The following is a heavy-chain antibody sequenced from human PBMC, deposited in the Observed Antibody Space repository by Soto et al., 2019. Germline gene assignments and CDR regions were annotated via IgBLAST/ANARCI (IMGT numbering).Heavy chain of an antibody. V-gene: IGHV3-11*06. D-gene: IGHD1-1*01. CDR1: GFSFSYYQ. J-gene: IGHJ4*02. Sequence: GESLRLSCAASGFSFSYYQMTWIRQAPGRGPEWVSVISRTGTDTDYADSVRGRFIIYRDNDKNTLYLQMNSMRDGDTAVYYYTRGGGGTSDYWKYWGQGILVTVSS. CDR2: ISRTGTDT. CDR3: TRGGGGTSDYWKY.